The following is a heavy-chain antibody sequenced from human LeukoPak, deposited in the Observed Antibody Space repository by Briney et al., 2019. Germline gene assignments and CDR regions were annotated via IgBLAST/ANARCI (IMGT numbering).Heavy chain of an antibody. CDR3: AKDRAANYYDSGSYDTYFDY. J-gene: IGHJ4*02. CDR2: LSWNSAGI. D-gene: IGHD3-10*01. Sequence: PGGSLRLSCAASGFTVSSNYMSWVRQAPGKGLEWVSGLSWNSAGIGYADSVRGRFTISRDNAKNSLFLQMNSLRVEDTALYYCAKDRAANYYDSGSYDTYFDYWGQGALVTVSS. CDR1: GFTVSSNY. V-gene: IGHV3-9*01.